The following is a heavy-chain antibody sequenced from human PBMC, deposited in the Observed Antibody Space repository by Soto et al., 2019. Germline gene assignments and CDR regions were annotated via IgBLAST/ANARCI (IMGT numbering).Heavy chain of an antibody. Sequence: QVQLQESGPGLVKPSQTLSLTCTVSGGSISSGGYYWSWIRQHPGKGLEGIGYIYYSGSTYYNPSLKSRVTISVDTSKNQFSLKLSSVTAADTAVYYCARNNYYGSGSYYNYFYYWGQGTLVTVSS. CDR3: ARNNYYGSGSYYNYFYY. J-gene: IGHJ4*02. D-gene: IGHD3-10*01. V-gene: IGHV4-31*03. CDR2: IYYSGST. CDR1: GGSISSGGYY.